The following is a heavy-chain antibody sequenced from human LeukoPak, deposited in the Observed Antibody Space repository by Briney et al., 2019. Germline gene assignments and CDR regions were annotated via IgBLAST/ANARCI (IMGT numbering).Heavy chain of an antibody. Sequence: SETLSLTCTVSGGSISSYYWSWIRQPPGKGLEWIGYIYYSGSTNYNPSLKGRVTISVDTSKNQFSLKLSSVTAADTAVYYCARASSGRFDYWGQGTLVTVSS. CDR3: ARASSGRFDY. J-gene: IGHJ4*02. V-gene: IGHV4-59*01. CDR2: IYYSGST. D-gene: IGHD6-19*01. CDR1: GGSISSYY.